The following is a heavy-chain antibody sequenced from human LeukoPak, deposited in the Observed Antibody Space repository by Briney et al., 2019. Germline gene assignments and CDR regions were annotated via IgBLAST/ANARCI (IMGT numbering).Heavy chain of an antibody. D-gene: IGHD6-13*01. Sequence: PGGSLRLSCAASGFTFSNYAMSWVRQAPGKGLEWVSAVSGSGASTNNADSVKGRFTISRDNSKNTLYLEMNSLRAEDTAVYYCAKDRQYSSNWFGGDSWGQGTLVTVSS. CDR3: AKDRQYSSNWFGGDS. J-gene: IGHJ4*02. CDR1: GFTFSNYA. CDR2: VSGSGAST. V-gene: IGHV3-23*01.